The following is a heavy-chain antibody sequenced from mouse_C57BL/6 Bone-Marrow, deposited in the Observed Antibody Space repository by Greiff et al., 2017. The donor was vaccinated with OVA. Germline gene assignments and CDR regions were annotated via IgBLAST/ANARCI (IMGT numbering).Heavy chain of an antibody. D-gene: IGHD2-3*01. Sequence: EVKLVESGGDLVKPGGSLKLSCAASGFTFSSYGMSWVRQTPDKRLEWVATISSGGSYTYYPDSVKGRFTISRDNAKNTLYLQMSSLKSEDTAMYYCARRDGPWFAYWGQGTLVTVSA. CDR2: ISSGGSYT. V-gene: IGHV5-6*02. J-gene: IGHJ3*01. CDR1: GFTFSSYG. CDR3: ARRDGPWFAY.